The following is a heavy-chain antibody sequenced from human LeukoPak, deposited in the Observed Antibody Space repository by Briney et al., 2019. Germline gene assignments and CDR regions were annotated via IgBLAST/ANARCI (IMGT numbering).Heavy chain of an antibody. Sequence: PSQTLSLTCTVSGGSISRGSYYWSRIRQPAGTGLEWIGRIYTSGSTNYNPSLKSRVTMSLDTSKNQVSLNLRSVTAADTAVYYCARESSAAAGDYWGQGTLVTVSS. J-gene: IGHJ4*02. D-gene: IGHD6-13*01. CDR3: ARESSAAAGDY. V-gene: IGHV4-61*02. CDR1: GGSISRGSYY. CDR2: IYTSGST.